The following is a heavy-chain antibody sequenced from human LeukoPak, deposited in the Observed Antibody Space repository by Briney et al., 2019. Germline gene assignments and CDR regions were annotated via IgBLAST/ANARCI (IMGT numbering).Heavy chain of an antibody. D-gene: IGHD3-3*01. J-gene: IGHJ4*02. Sequence: GESLKISCKGSGYSFTSYWIGWVRQMPGKGLEWMGIIYPGDSDTRYSPSSQGQVTISADKSISTAYLQWSSLKASDTAMYYCARLRPCDFWSGSNPYYFDYWGQGTLVTVSS. CDR2: IYPGDSDT. CDR3: ARLRPCDFWSGSNPYYFDY. CDR1: GYSFTSYW. V-gene: IGHV5-51*01.